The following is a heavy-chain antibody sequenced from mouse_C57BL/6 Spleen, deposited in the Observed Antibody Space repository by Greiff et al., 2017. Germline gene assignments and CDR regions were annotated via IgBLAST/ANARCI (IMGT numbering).Heavy chain of an antibody. V-gene: IGHV1-18*01. Sequence: VQLKESGPELVKPGASVKIPCKASGYTFTDYNMDWVKQSHGKSLEWIGDINPNNGGTISNQKFKGKATLTVDKSSSTAYMELRSLTSEDTAVYYCARRGGNLDAMDYWGQGTSVTVSS. CDR3: ARRGGNLDAMDY. CDR1: GYTFTDYN. CDR2: INPNNGGT. J-gene: IGHJ4*01. D-gene: IGHD2-1*01.